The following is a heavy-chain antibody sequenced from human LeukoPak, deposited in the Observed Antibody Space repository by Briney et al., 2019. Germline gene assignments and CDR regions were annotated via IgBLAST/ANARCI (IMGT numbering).Heavy chain of an antibody. Sequence: PGGSLRLSCAASGFTFSNAYMNWVRQAPGKGLEWVGRIKPKTDGETTEYAAPVKGRFTISRDDSKNTLYLQMNSLKTEDTAVYYCTTAAYYDFWSGYFSDWDWGQGTLVTVSS. J-gene: IGHJ4*02. V-gene: IGHV3-15*07. CDR2: IKPKTDGETT. D-gene: IGHD3-3*01. CDR3: TTAAYYDFWSGYFSDWD. CDR1: GFTFSNAY.